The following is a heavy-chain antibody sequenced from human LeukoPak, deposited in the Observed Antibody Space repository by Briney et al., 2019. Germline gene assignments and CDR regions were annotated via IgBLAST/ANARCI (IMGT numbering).Heavy chain of an antibody. CDR1: GDSISSYY. J-gene: IGHJ5*02. D-gene: IGHD6-13*01. V-gene: IGHV4-59*01. Sequence: SETLSLTCTVSGDSISSYYWNWIRQPPGKGLEWIGYIYYSGSTNYNPSLKSRVTISVDTSKNQFSLKLSSVTAADTAVYYCARDRVSSSWYYWFDPWGQGTLVTVSS. CDR2: IYYSGST. CDR3: ARDRVSSSWYYWFDP.